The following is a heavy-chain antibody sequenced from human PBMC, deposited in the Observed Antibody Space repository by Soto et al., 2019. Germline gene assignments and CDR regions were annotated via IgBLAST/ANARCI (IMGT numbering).Heavy chain of an antibody. D-gene: IGHD6-13*01. CDR2: IYYSGST. CDR3: ARPQITANTERSGLDV. CDR1: GGSISSGGYY. J-gene: IGHJ6*02. Sequence: SETLSLTCTVSGGSISSGGYYWSWIRQLPGKGLEWIGYIYYSGSTYYNPSLRSRLRISVDTSKNQFSLRLNSVTAADTAIYYCARPQITANTERSGLDVWGQGTTVTVSS. V-gene: IGHV4-31*03.